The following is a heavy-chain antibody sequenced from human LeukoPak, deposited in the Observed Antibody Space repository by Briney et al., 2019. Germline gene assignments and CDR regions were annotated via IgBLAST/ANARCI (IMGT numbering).Heavy chain of an antibody. D-gene: IGHD3-10*01. CDR2: INQSGSA. J-gene: IGHJ4*02. V-gene: IGHV4-34*01. CDR3: ARGERGIRGVPNKALHFDY. Sequence: SETLSLTCAVYGGSFSGYYWTWIRQPPGKGLEWIGEINQSGSANYNPSLKSRVTISKDMSKKQFSLKLTSVTAADTAVYYCARGERGIRGVPNKALHFDYWGRGTLVTVSS. CDR1: GGSFSGYY.